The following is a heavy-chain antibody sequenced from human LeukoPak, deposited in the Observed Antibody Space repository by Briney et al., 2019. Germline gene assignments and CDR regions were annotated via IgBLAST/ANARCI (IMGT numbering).Heavy chain of an antibody. CDR2: IYSSGST. CDR3: ARHYGSGLDWFDP. CDR1: GGSISSGSCY. D-gene: IGHD3-10*01. Sequence: SDTLSLTCTVSGGSISSGSCYWSWIRQPAGKGLEWIGRIYSSGSTNYNPSLKSRVTISVDTSKNQFSLKLSSVTAADTAVYYCARHYGSGLDWFDPWGQGTLVTVSS. V-gene: IGHV4-61*02. J-gene: IGHJ5*02.